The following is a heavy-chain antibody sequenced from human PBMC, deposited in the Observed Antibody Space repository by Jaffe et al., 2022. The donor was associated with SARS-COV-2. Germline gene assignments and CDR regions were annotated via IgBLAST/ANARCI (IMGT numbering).Heavy chain of an antibody. CDR2: ISGSGGST. Sequence: EVQLLESGGGLVQPGGSLRLSCAASGFTFSSYAMSWVRQAPGKGLEWVSAISGSGGSTYYADSVKGRFTISRDNSKNTLYLQMNSLRAEDTAVYYCAKDGVGAKGLWADYYYGMDVWGQGTTVTVSS. CDR3: AKDGVGAKGLWADYYYGMDV. D-gene: IGHD1-26*01. V-gene: IGHV3-23*01. CDR1: GFTFSSYA. J-gene: IGHJ6*02.